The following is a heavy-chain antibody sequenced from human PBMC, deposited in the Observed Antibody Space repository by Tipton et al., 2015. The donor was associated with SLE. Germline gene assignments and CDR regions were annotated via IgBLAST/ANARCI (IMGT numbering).Heavy chain of an antibody. CDR1: GGSISSSFYF. D-gene: IGHD4-11*01. J-gene: IGHJ5*02. Sequence: TLSLTCAVSGGSISSSFYFWSWIRQRPGKGLEWIGYIHYSGTTYYNPSLESRLTISIDTSKNQFSLKLNSVTAADTAVYYCAREHDYSYGDWFDPWGQGTLVAVSS. V-gene: IGHV4-31*11. CDR3: AREHDYSYGDWFDP. CDR2: IHYSGTT.